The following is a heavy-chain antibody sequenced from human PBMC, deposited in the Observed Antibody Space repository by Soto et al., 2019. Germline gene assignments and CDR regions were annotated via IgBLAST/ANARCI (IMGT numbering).Heavy chain of an antibody. Sequence: QLQLQESGPGLVKPSETLSLTCTVSGGSISSSSYYWGWICQPPGKGLEWIGSIYYSGSTYYNPSLKSRVTISVDTSKNQFSLKLSSVTAADTAVYYCARHFCGPGGCSAFDYWGQGTLVTVSS. V-gene: IGHV4-39*01. CDR2: IYYSGST. J-gene: IGHJ4*02. CDR3: ARHFCGPGGCSAFDY. CDR1: GGSISSSSYY. D-gene: IGHD2-8*01.